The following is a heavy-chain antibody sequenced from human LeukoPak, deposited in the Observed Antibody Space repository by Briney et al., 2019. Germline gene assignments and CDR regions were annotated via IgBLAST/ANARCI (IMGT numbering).Heavy chain of an antibody. CDR1: GFTFSSYS. D-gene: IGHD2-21*02. CDR2: ISSSSSTI. CDR3: AREGSDIAVVTAIPWYYGMDV. J-gene: IGHJ6*02. V-gene: IGHV3-48*01. Sequence: GGSLRLSCAASGFTFSSYSMNWVRQAPGKGLEWVSYISSSSSTIYYADSVKGRFTISRDNAKNSLYLQMNSLRAEDTAVYYCAREGSDIAVVTAIPWYYGMDVWGQGTTVTVSS.